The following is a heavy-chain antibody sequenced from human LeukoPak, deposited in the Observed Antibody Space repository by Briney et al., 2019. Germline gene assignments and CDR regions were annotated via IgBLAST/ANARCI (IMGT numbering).Heavy chain of an antibody. CDR1: GGSFSGYY. V-gene: IGHV4-34*01. Sequence: SETLSLTCAVYGGSFSGYYWSWIRQPPGKGLEWIGKINHSGGTNYNPPLKSRVTISEDTSKNQFSLKLRSVTAADTAVYYCARGPRFGELLWHWFDPWGQGTLVTVSS. J-gene: IGHJ5*02. CDR3: ARGPRFGELLWHWFDP. D-gene: IGHD3-10*01. CDR2: INHSGGT.